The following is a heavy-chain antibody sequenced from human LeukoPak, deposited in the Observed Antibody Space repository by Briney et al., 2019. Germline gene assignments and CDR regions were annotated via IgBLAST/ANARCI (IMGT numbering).Heavy chain of an antibody. CDR2: ISYDGSNK. Sequence: GRSLRLSCAASGFTFSSYAMHWVRQAPGKGLEWVAVISYDGSNKYYADSVKGRFTISRDNSKNTLYLQMNSLRAEDTAVYYCARFRGSYDSSGYFSDWGQGTLVTVSS. J-gene: IGHJ4*02. V-gene: IGHV3-30-3*01. CDR3: ARFRGSYDSSGYFSD. CDR1: GFTFSSYA. D-gene: IGHD3-22*01.